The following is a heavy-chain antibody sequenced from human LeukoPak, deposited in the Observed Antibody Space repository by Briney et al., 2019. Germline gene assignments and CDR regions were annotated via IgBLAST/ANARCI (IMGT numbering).Heavy chain of an antibody. CDR2: IRSKAYGGTT. J-gene: IGHJ6*03. CDR1: GFTFGDYA. V-gene: IGHV3-49*03. Sequence: GGSLRLSCTASGFTFGDYAMSWFRQAPGKGLEWVGFIRSKAYGGTTEYAASVKGRFTISRDDSKSIAYLQMNSLKTEDTAVYYCTRFPARRYYYYYMDVWGKGTTVTVSS. CDR3: TRFPARRYYYYYMDV.